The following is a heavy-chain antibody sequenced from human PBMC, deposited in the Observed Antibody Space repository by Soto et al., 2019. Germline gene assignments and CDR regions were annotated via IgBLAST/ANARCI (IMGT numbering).Heavy chain of an antibody. CDR3: ARYHYYGSGSYNYFDF. D-gene: IGHD3-10*01. V-gene: IGHV1-3*01. CDR2: INAGNGNT. Sequence: ASVKVSFKASGYTFTSYTIHWVRQAPGQRLEWMGWINAGNGNTKYSQKFQGRVTITRDTSASTAYMELSSLRSEDTAVYYCARYHYYGSGSYNYFDFWGQGNLVTVSS. J-gene: IGHJ4*02. CDR1: GYTFTSYT.